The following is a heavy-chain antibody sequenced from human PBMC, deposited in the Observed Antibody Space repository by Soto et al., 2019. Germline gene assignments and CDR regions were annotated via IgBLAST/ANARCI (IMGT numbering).Heavy chain of an antibody. Sequence: GAPVKVSCKVSGYTLTELSMHWVRQAPGKGLEWMGGFDPEDGETIYAQKFQGRVTMTEDTSTDTAYMELSSLRSEDTAVYYCATVTRKGYCSGGSCFRSGFDPWGQGTLVTVSS. D-gene: IGHD2-15*01. J-gene: IGHJ5*02. CDR1: GYTLTELS. CDR2: FDPEDGET. CDR3: ATVTRKGYCSGGSCFRSGFDP. V-gene: IGHV1-24*01.